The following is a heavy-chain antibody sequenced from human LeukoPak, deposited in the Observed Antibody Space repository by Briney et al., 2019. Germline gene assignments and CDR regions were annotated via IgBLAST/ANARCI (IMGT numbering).Heavy chain of an antibody. CDR2: TNPNSGNT. CDR1: GYTFTSYE. J-gene: IGHJ4*02. Sequence: ASVKVSCKASGYTFTSYEFNWGRQAPGQGREWMGWTNPNSGNTGYAQKFQGRVTMTRNTSITTAYMELSNLRSEDTAVYYCARSGHGGVDYWGQGTLVTVSS. CDR3: ARSGHGGVDY. V-gene: IGHV1-8*01. D-gene: IGHD4-17*01.